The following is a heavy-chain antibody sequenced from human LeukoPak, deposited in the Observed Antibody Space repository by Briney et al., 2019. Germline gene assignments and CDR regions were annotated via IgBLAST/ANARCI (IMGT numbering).Heavy chain of an antibody. D-gene: IGHD3-3*01. CDR3: ARLSKIFGVVTQYYFDY. J-gene: IGHJ4*02. Sequence: ASVKVSCKASGYTFTSYGISWVRQAPGQGLEWMGWISAYNGNTNYAQKLQGRVTMTTDTSTSTAYMELRSLRSDDTAMYYCARLSKIFGVVTQYYFDYWGQGTLVTVSS. CDR2: ISAYNGNT. CDR1: GYTFTSYG. V-gene: IGHV1-18*01.